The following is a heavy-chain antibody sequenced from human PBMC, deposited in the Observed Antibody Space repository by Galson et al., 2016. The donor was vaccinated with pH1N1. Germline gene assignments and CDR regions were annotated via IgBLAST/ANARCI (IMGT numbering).Heavy chain of an antibody. J-gene: IGHJ4*02. D-gene: IGHD5-18*01. CDR1: GYTFTNYG. CDR2: MSAYNGNT. Sequence: SVKASCKASGYTFTNYGITWVRQAPGQGLEWMAWMSAYNGNTNYAQKFQGRVTMATDTSTNTAYMELRNLTSDDTAVYYCARDVRISLWLPDFWGQGTLVTVSS. CDR3: ARDVRISLWLPDF. V-gene: IGHV1-18*01.